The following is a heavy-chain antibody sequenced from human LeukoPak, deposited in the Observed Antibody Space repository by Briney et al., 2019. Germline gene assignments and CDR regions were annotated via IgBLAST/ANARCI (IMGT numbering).Heavy chain of an antibody. Sequence: PGGSLRLSCAASGFTFSNAWMSGVRQASGYWLKLDGRDKSKTDGGTTDYAAPVKGRFTISRDDSKSTLYLQMNSLKPEDTAVYYCTTEGATVTYDAFDIWGQGTMVTVSS. CDR1: GFTFSNAW. J-gene: IGHJ3*02. V-gene: IGHV3-15*01. CDR3: TTEGATVTYDAFDI. D-gene: IGHD4-17*01. CDR2: DKSKTDGGTT.